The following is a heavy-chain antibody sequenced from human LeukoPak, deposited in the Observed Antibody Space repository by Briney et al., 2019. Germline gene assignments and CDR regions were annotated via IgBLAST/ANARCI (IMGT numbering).Heavy chain of an antibody. Sequence: SETLSLTCTVSGGSISSSSYYWGWIRQPPGKGLEWIGSIYYSGSTYYNPSLKSRVTISVDTSKNQFSLKLSSVTAADTAVYYCARHCGDYDSYMDVWGKGTTVTVSS. CDR2: IYYSGST. CDR1: GGSISSSSYY. V-gene: IGHV4-39*07. CDR3: ARHCGDYDSYMDV. J-gene: IGHJ6*03. D-gene: IGHD4-17*01.